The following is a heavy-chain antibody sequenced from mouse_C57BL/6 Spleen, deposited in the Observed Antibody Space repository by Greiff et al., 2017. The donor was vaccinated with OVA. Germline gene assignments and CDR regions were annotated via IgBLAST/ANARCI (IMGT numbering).Heavy chain of an antibody. V-gene: IGHV1-26*01. CDR3: ARRDTTVVATDYFDY. CDR2: INPNNGGT. Sequence: EVQLQQSGPELVKPGASVKISCKASGYTFTDYYMNWVKQSHGKSLEWIGDINPNNGGTSYNQKFKGKATLTVDKSSSTAYMELRSLTSEDSAVYYCARRDTTVVATDYFDYWGQGTTLTVSS. CDR1: GYTFTDYY. J-gene: IGHJ2*01. D-gene: IGHD1-1*01.